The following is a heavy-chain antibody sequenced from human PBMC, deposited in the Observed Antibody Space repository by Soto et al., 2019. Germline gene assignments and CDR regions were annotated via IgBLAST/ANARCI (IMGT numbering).Heavy chain of an antibody. CDR2: IIPIFGSA. Sequence: GASVKVSCKASGYTFTSYGISWVRQAPGQGLEWMGGIIPIFGSANYAQKFQGRVTITADESTSTAYMELSSLRSEDTAVYYCAIGGDSHSSTYINYWGQGTLVTVSS. CDR1: GYTFTSYG. V-gene: IGHV1-69*13. D-gene: IGHD2-2*01. CDR3: AIGGDSHSSTYINY. J-gene: IGHJ4*02.